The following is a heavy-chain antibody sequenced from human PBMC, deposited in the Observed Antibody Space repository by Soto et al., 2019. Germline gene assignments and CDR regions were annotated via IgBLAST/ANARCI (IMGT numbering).Heavy chain of an antibody. CDR2: IYHSGST. V-gene: IGHV4-39*07. Sequence: SETLSLTCTVSGGSISTSSYYWGWIRQPPGKGLEWIGRIYHSGSTYYNPSLRSRVTISVDKSKNQFSLKLSSVTAADTAVYYCARVSRGQLWSIDYWGQGTLVTVSS. J-gene: IGHJ4*02. CDR1: GGSISTSSYY. D-gene: IGHD5-18*01. CDR3: ARVSRGQLWSIDY.